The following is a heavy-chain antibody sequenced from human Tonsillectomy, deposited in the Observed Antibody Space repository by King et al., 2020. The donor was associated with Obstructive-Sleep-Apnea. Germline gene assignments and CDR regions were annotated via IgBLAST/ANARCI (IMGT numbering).Heavy chain of an antibody. CDR1: GYSISSGYY. CDR3: ASTWGYYDFWSGYYSMNWFDP. J-gene: IGHJ5*02. Sequence: QLQESGPGLVKPLETLSLTCTVSGYSISSGYYWGWIRQPPGKGLEWIGSIYHSGSTYYNPSLKSRVTISVDTSKNQFSLKLSSVTAADTAVYYCASTWGYYDFWSGYYSMNWFDPWGQGTLVTVSS. V-gene: IGHV4-38-2*02. D-gene: IGHD3-3*01. CDR2: IYHSGST.